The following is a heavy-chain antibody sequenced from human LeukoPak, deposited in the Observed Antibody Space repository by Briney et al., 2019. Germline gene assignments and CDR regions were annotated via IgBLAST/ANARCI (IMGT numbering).Heavy chain of an antibody. CDR1: GFTFRNYI. CDR3: AKGGETETIGTKWYRPLDH. Sequence: GGSLRLSCTASGFTFRNYIMSWIRQAPGNGLEWVSSIGGGDAITFYADSVKGRFRISRDDSKNTVFLQINSLRAEDTAVYYFAKGGETETIGTKWYRPLDHWGQGTQVTVSS. D-gene: IGHD3-16*01. V-gene: IGHV3-23*01. J-gene: IGHJ4*02. CDR2: IGGGDAIT.